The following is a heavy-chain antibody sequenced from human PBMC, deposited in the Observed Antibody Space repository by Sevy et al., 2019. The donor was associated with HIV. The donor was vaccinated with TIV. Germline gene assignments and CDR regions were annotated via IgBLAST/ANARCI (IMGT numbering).Heavy chain of an antibody. CDR3: AKDFTGYNGMDV. Sequence: GGSLRLSCVVSGISFTTSGMHWVRQAPGKGLEWVAVISYHGRDKFYAESVKGRSTISGDNSKNMLYLQMNSLRAEDTAVYCAKDFTGYNGMDVWGQGTMVTVSS. D-gene: IGHD3-9*01. CDR2: ISYHGRDK. J-gene: IGHJ6*02. V-gene: IGHV3-30*18. CDR1: GISFTTSG.